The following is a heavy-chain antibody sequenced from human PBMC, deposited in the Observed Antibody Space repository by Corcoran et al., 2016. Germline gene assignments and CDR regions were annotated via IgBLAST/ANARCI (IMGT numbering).Heavy chain of an antibody. CDR2: IKQDGTEK. V-gene: IGHV3-7*01. J-gene: IGHJ6*02. CDR3: ARGFDANYGMDV. CDR1: GFTFNMYW. D-gene: IGHD3-3*01. Sequence: EVQVVESGGGLVQPGGSLRLSCAPSGFTFNMYWMNWVRQAPGKGLEWVANIKQDGTEKYYVDSVKGRFTISRDNARNSLYLQMNSLRAEDTAVYYCARGFDANYGMDVWGQGTTVNV.